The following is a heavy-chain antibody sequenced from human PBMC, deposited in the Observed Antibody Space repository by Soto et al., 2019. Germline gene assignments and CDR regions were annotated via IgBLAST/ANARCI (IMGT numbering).Heavy chain of an antibody. J-gene: IGHJ4*02. CDR2: IYYSGST. CDR3: ARDRGYGSAYDY. V-gene: IGHV4-59*01. D-gene: IGHD3-10*01. CDR1: GGSISSYY. Sequence: PSETLSLTCTVSGGSISSYYWSWIRQPPGKGLEWIGYIYYSGSTNYNPSLKSRVTISVDTSKNQFSLKLSSVTAADTAVYYCARDRGYGSAYDYWGQGTLVTVCS.